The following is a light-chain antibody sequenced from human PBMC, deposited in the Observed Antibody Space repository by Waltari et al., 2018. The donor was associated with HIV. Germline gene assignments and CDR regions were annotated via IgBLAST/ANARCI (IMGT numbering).Light chain of an antibody. J-gene: IGLJ2*01. V-gene: IGLV2-23*02. CDR3: CAYAGSTTYVI. Sequence: QSALTQPASVSGSPGQSITISYTGTSSHVRGYNLVSWYQQHPGKAPKLMIYEVSKRPSGVSNRFSGSKSGNTASLTISGLQAEDEADYYCCAYAGSTTYVIFGGGTKLTVL. CDR2: EVS. CDR1: SSHVRGYNL.